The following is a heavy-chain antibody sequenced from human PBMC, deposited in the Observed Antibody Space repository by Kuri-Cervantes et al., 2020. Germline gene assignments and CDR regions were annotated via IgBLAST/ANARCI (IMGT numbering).Heavy chain of an antibody. CDR2: INSDGSST. Sequence: GGSLRLSCAASGFTFSSYWMHWVRQAPGKGLVWVSRINSDGSSTSYADSVKGRFTISRDNSKNTLSLQMDSLRVEDTAVYYCVRDPATIFDVLNYHLDYWGQGTLVTVSS. D-gene: IGHD3-3*01. CDR3: VRDPATIFDVLNYHLDY. J-gene: IGHJ4*02. CDR1: GFTFSSYW. V-gene: IGHV3-74*01.